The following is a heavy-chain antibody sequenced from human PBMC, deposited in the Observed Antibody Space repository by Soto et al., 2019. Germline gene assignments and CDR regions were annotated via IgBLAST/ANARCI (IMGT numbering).Heavy chain of an antibody. J-gene: IGHJ4*02. V-gene: IGHV4-4*02. Sequence: QVQLQESGPGLVSTLGTLSLTCAVSGGSINTDSWWTWVRQPPGKGLEWIGEIHRSRGTNYNSSLKRRVTISIDRSTNHFSLRLYSVTAADTAVYYCASREEARPFWGQGTLVTVSS. CDR3: ASREEARPF. CDR2: IHRSRGT. D-gene: IGHD6-6*01. CDR1: GGSINTDSW.